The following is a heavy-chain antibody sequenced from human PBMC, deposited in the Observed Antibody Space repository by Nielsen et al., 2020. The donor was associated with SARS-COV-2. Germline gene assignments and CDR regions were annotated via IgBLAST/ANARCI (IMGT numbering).Heavy chain of an antibody. CDR2: INDSGKT. CDR3: GRMHFGSAIDS. J-gene: IGHJ4*02. CDR1: AGSVSGSDW. Sequence: SETLSLTCAVSAGSVSGSDWWTWVRQPPGKGLGWIGEINDSGKTNYSPSLRRRVTISVYKSKNQFSLRLTSVTAADSAMYYCGRMHFGSAIDSWGPGTLVTVSS. D-gene: IGHD3-3*02. V-gene: IGHV4-4*02.